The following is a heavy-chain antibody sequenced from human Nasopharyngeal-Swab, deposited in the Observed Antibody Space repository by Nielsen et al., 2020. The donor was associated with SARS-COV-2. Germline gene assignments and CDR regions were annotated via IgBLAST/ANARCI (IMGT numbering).Heavy chain of an antibody. CDR3: ARVKKGGGIVPASYSFFMDV. J-gene: IGHJ6*03. V-gene: IGHV4-34*01. Sequence: SETLSLTCSLHGVSFSGYHWGWIRQSPGKRLEWIGDITRSGNTNYNPALKSRVIMSVATSKDEFSLKLTSVTAADTAIFFCARVKKGGGIVPASYSFFMDVWGKGTSVAVSS. D-gene: IGHD2-2*01. CDR2: ITRSGNT. CDR1: GVSFSGYH.